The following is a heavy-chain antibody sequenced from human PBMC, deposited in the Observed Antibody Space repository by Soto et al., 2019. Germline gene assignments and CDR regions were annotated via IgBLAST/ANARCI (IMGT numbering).Heavy chain of an antibody. D-gene: IGHD6-19*01. CDR3: APTEQWLVSLYYYGMDV. J-gene: IGHJ6*02. V-gene: IGHV3-23*01. CDR1: GFTFSSYV. CDR2: ISGSGTST. Sequence: EVQLLESGGGLVQPGGSLRFSCAASGFTFSSYVMSWVRQAPGKGLEWVSGISGSGTSTYYADSVKGRFTISRDNSKNTLYLQMSSLRAEDTAVYYCAPTEQWLVSLYYYGMDVWGQGTTVTVSS.